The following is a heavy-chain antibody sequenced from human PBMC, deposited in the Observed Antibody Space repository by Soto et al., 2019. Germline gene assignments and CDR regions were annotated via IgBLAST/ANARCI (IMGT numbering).Heavy chain of an antibody. J-gene: IGHJ5*02. CDR3: ARVAPAQTKTNWFDP. V-gene: IGHV4-31*03. CDR1: GGSISSGGYY. CDR2: IYYSGST. Sequence: PSETLSLTCTVSGGSISSGGYYWSWIRQHPGKGLEWIGYIYYSGSTYYNPSLKSRVTISVDTSKNQFSLKLSSVTAADTAVYYCARVAPAQTKTNWFDPWGQGTLVTVSS.